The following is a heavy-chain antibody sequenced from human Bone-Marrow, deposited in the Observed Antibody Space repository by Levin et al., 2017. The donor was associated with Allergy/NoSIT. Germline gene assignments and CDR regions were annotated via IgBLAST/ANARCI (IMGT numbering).Heavy chain of an antibody. D-gene: IGHD5-18*01. Sequence: GGSLRLSCAASGFTFSSYSMNWVRQAPGKGLEWVSYISSSSSTIYYADSVKGRFTISRDNAKNSLYLQMNSLRDEDTAVYYCARGLTGIQLWFDSPPGAAYGMDVWGQGTTVTVSS. CDR1: GFTFSSYS. J-gene: IGHJ6*02. CDR3: ARGLTGIQLWFDSPPGAAYGMDV. V-gene: IGHV3-48*02. CDR2: ISSSSSTI.